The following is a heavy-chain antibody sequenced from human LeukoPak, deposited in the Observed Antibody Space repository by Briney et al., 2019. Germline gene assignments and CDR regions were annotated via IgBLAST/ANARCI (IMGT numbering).Heavy chain of an antibody. D-gene: IGHD6-19*01. Sequence: GGSLRLSCAASGFTFSSYGMHWVRQAPGKGLEWVAFIRYDGSNKYYADSVKGVFTISRENSKNTLYLQMNSLRAQATAVYYCAKEIQSLGVRYYYYYMDVWGKGTTVTVSS. CDR3: AKEIQSLGVRYYYYYMDV. V-gene: IGHV3-30*02. CDR1: GFTFSSYG. CDR2: IRYDGSNK. J-gene: IGHJ6*03.